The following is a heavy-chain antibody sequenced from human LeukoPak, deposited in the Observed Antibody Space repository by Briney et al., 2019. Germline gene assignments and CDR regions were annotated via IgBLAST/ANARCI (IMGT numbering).Heavy chain of an antibody. D-gene: IGHD4-23*01. Sequence: GGSLRLSCAASGFTVSSTYTSWVRQAPGKGLEWVSVIYTGGSTYYADSVKGRFTISRDNSKNTLYLQMNSLRAEDTAVYYCARDNYGGNLDYWGQGTLVTVSS. J-gene: IGHJ4*02. CDR3: ARDNYGGNLDY. CDR2: IYTGGST. CDR1: GFTVSSTY. V-gene: IGHV3-53*01.